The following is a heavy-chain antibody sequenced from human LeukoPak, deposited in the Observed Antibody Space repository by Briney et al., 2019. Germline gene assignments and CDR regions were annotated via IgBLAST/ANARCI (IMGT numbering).Heavy chain of an antibody. CDR2: IYYSGST. V-gene: IGHV4-59*01. CDR3: ARSVEGYCRGGSCYYYSYYMDV. Sequence: PSETLSLTCTVSGGSMSNYYWSWIRQSPGKGLEWIGYIYYSGSTNYNPSLKSRVTISVDTSKNQFSLKLSSVTAADTAVYYCARSVEGYCRGGSCYYYSYYMDVWGKGTTVTVSS. CDR1: GGSMSNYY. J-gene: IGHJ6*03. D-gene: IGHD2-15*01.